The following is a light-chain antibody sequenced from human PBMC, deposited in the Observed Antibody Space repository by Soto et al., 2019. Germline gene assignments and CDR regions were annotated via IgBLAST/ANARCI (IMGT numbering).Light chain of an antibody. Sequence: EIVMTKSPATLSVSPGERATLSCRASRSVSSNLAWYQQKPGQAPRLLIYGASTRATGIPGRFSGSGSGTEFTLTISSLQSEDFAVYYCQQYNNWPPLTFGGGTKVDI. CDR3: QQYNNWPPLT. CDR2: GAS. CDR1: RSVSSN. J-gene: IGKJ4*01. V-gene: IGKV3-15*01.